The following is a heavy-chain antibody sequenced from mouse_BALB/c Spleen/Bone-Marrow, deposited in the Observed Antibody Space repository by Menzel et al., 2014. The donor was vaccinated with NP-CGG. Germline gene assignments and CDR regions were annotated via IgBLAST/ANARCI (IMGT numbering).Heavy chain of an antibody. CDR3: ARRGYDGYH. J-gene: IGHJ2*01. CDR2: ILPGSGST. Sequence: QVQLKQSGAELMKPGAPVKISCKATGYTFSSCWIEWVKQRPGHGLEWIGEILPGSGSTNYNEKFKGKATFTADTSSNTAYMQLSSLTSEDSAVYYCARRGYDGYHWGQGTTLTVSS. V-gene: IGHV1-9*01. CDR1: GYTFSSCW. D-gene: IGHD2-3*01.